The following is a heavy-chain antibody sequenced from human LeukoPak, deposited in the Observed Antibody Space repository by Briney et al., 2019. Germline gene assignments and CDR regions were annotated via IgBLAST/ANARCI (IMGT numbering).Heavy chain of an antibody. CDR2: INHRGST. Sequence: PSETLSLTCTVSGGSISSYYWSWIRQPPGKGLEWIAEINHRGSTNYNPSLKSRVTISVDTSKNQLSLKLSSVTAADTAVYYCARRGGHTGGFDPWGHGTLVTVSS. CDR1: GGSISSYY. J-gene: IGHJ5*02. D-gene: IGHD3-10*01. V-gene: IGHV4-34*01. CDR3: ARRGGHTGGFDP.